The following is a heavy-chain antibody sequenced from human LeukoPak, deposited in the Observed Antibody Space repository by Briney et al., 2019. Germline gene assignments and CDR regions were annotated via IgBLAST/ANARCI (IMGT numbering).Heavy chain of an antibody. D-gene: IGHD3-10*01. CDR3: ARDRVASGRFGEVAS. J-gene: IGHJ5*02. CDR1: GFTFSTYI. CDR2: ISGGGSYI. Sequence: GGSLRLSCAASGFTFSTYIMNWVRQAPGKGLEWVSFISGGGSYIYYAESVKGRFTISRDNAKNSLYLQMNSLRAEDTAIYYCARDRVASGRFGEVASWGQGTLVTVSS. V-gene: IGHV3-21*01.